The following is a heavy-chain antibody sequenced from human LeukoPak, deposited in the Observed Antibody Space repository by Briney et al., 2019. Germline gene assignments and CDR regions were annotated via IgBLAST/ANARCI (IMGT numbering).Heavy chain of an antibody. D-gene: IGHD3-3*01. CDR3: AKDQGLRFLEWLTDY. V-gene: IGHV3-23*01. Sequence: GGSLRLSCAASGFTFSTYAMSWVRQAPGKGLEWVSAIGGSGDSTNYADSVKGRFTISRDNSKNTLYMQMNSLRVEDTAVYYCAKDQGLRFLEWLTDYWGQGTLVTVSS. J-gene: IGHJ4*02. CDR2: IGGSGDST. CDR1: GFTFSTYA.